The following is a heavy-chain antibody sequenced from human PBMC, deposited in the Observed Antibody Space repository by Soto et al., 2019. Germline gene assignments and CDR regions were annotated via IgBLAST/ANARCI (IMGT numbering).Heavy chain of an antibody. CDR1: GFTVSSNY. D-gene: IGHD3-16*01. V-gene: IGHV3-53*01. CDR2: IYSGGST. J-gene: IGHJ6*02. CDR3: ARVGRGFGYYYYGMDV. Sequence: GGGLIQPGGSLRLSYAASGFTVSSNYISWVRQAPGKGLEWVSVIYSGGSTYYADSVKGRFAISRDNSKNTLYLQMNSLRAEDTAVYYCARVGRGFGYYYYGMDVWGQGTTVTVSS.